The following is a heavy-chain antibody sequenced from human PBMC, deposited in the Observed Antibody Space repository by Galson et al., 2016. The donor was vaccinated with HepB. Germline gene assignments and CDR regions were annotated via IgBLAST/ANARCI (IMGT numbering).Heavy chain of an antibody. D-gene: IGHD2-21*01. V-gene: IGHV3-30*04. J-gene: IGHJ3*02. CDR2: ISYDGGSN. Sequence: SLRLSCAASGFTFSRIAMHWVRQAPGKGLKWVAVISYDGGSNYYADSVKGRFTISRDNSKNTLYLQMNSLRAEDSAVYYCARVIGGTLDALDTWVQGTMVTVSS. CDR3: ARVIGGTLDALDT. CDR1: GFTFSRIA.